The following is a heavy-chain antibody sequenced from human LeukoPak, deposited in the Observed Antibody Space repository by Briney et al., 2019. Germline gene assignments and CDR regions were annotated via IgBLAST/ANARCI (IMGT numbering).Heavy chain of an antibody. CDR2: IGATGST. CDR3: ARTRYYDFWSGYYGPKHKDYVHYFDY. V-gene: IGHV4-4*07. J-gene: IGHJ4*02. CDR1: GGSISSYY. D-gene: IGHD3-3*01. Sequence: SETLSLTCTVSGGSISSYYWSWVRQPAGKGLELIGRIGATGSTNYNPSLKSRVTISVDTSKNQFSLKLSSVTAADTAVYYCARTRYYDFWSGYYGPKHKDYVHYFDYWGQGTLVTVSS.